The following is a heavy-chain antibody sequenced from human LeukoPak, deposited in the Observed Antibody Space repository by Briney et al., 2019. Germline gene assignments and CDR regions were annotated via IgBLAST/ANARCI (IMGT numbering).Heavy chain of an antibody. CDR2: IKQDGSEK. Sequence: PGGSLRLSCAASGFTFSSYAMSWVRQAPGKGLEWVANIKQDGSEKYYEDSVKGRFTISRDNARSSLYLQMNSLRVEDTAIYYCARVRGSYCSDYWGQGTLVTVSS. CDR3: ARVRGSYCSDY. CDR1: GFTFSSYA. J-gene: IGHJ4*02. V-gene: IGHV3-7*01. D-gene: IGHD1-26*01.